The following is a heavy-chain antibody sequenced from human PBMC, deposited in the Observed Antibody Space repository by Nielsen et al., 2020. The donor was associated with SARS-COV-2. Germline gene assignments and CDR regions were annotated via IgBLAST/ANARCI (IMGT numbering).Heavy chain of an antibody. V-gene: IGHV7-4-1*02. D-gene: IGHD6-13*01. Sequence: WVRQAPGQGLGWMGWINTNTGNPTYAQGFTGRFVFSLDTSVSTAYLQISSLKAEDTAVYYCAREGVSIFDYWGQGTLVTVSS. CDR2: INTNTGNP. CDR3: AREGVSIFDY. J-gene: IGHJ4*02.